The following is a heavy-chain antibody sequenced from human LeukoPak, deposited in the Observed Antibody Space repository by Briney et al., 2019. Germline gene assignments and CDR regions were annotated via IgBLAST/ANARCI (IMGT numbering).Heavy chain of an antibody. CDR2: ISYDGSNK. Sequence: GGSLRLSCAASGFTFSTYAMNWVRQAPGKGLEWVAVISYDGSNKYYADSVKGRFTISGDNSKNTLYLQMNSLRAEDTAVYYCARGGIAVAGSTRGQFDYWGQGTLVTVSS. D-gene: IGHD6-19*01. CDR1: GFTFSTYA. V-gene: IGHV3-30-3*01. J-gene: IGHJ4*02. CDR3: ARGGIAVAGSTRGQFDY.